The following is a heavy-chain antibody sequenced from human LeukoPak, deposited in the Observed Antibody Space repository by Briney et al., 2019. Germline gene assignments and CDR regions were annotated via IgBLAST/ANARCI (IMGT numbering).Heavy chain of an antibody. CDR2: ISGSGGGT. Sequence: GGSLRLSCAVSGFTFSNAWMSWVRQAPGKGLEWISTISGSGGGTYYADSVKGRFTISRDNSKNTLSLQMNSLRAEDTAVYHCAKGLVGTEYFQHWGQGTLVTVSS. CDR3: AKGLVGTEYFQH. CDR1: GFTFSNAW. D-gene: IGHD2-8*02. J-gene: IGHJ1*01. V-gene: IGHV3-23*01.